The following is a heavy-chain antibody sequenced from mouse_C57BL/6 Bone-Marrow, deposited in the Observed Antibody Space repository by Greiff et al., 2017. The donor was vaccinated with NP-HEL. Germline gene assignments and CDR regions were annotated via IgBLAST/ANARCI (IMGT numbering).Heavy chain of an antibody. CDR3: ARERGWFYFDY. D-gene: IGHD1-1*02. J-gene: IGHJ2*01. CDR2: IHPNSGST. Sequence: VQLQQSGAELVKPGASVKLSCKASGYTFPSYWMHWVQQRPGHGLEWIGMIHPNSGSTNYNEKFKSKATLTVDKSSSTAYMQLSSLTSEDSAVYYCARERGWFYFDYWGQGTTLTVSS. V-gene: IGHV1-64*01. CDR1: GYTFPSYW.